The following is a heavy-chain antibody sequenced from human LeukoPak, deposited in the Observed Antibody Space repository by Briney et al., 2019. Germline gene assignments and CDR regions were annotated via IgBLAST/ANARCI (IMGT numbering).Heavy chain of an antibody. CDR2: IYSGTT. CDR3: ARRAGAYSHPYDY. J-gene: IGHJ4*02. D-gene: IGHD4/OR15-4a*01. V-gene: IGHV3-53*01. Sequence: GGSLRLSCAASGFTFSSYMNWVRQAPGKGLEWVSFIYSGTTHYSDSVKGRFTISRDNSKNTLYLQMNSLRAEDTAVYYCARRAGAYSHPYDYWGQGTLVTVSS. CDR1: GFTFSSY.